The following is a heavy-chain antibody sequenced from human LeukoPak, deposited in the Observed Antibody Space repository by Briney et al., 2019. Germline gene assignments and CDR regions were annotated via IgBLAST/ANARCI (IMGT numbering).Heavy chain of an antibody. CDR1: GYTFTGYY. D-gene: IGHD3-3*01. CDR3: ARAPYDFWGMDV. V-gene: IGHV1-2*02. J-gene: IGHJ6*02. CDR2: INPNSGDT. Sequence: ASVKVSCKASGYTFTGYYMHWVRLAPGQGLEWMGWINPNSGDTNYAQKFQGRVTMTRDTSISTAYMELSRLRSDDTAVYYCARAPYDFWGMDVWGQGTTVTVSS.